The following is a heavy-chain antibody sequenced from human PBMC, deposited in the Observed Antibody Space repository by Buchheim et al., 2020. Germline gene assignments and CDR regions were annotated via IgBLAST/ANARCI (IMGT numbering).Heavy chain of an antibody. CDR2: ISYDGSNK. V-gene: IGHV3-30*18. CDR3: VKFISSSSAFDY. J-gene: IGHJ4*02. Sequence: QVQLVESGGGVVQPGRSLRLSCAASGFTFSSYGMHWVRQAPGKGLEWVAVISYDGSNKYYADSVKGRFTISRDNSKNTLYLQMNSLRAEDTAVYYCVKFISSSSAFDYWGQGTL. D-gene: IGHD6-6*01. CDR1: GFTFSSYG.